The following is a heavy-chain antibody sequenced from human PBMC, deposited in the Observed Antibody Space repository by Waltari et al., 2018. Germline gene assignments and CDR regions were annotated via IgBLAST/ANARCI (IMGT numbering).Heavy chain of an antibody. CDR1: GGSFRGYY. CDR3: ARVGTGLSGMFDS. Sequence: QVHLQESGPGLVKPSETLSLTCTVSGGSFRGYYWSWIRQPPGKGLEWIGDIYYNGGSNDSPSLESRVTISTATSNSQFSRRLMSVTDADTAIYYCARVGTGLSGMFDSWGQGALVTVSS. D-gene: IGHD1-1*01. V-gene: IGHV4-59*01. CDR2: IYYNGGS. J-gene: IGHJ4*02.